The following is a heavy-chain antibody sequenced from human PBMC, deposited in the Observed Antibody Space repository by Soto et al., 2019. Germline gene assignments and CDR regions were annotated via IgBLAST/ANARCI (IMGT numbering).Heavy chain of an antibody. CDR2: ISSSGSTI. CDR1: GGSISSNY. V-gene: IGHV3-11*01. D-gene: IGHD3-22*01. J-gene: IGHJ4*02. Sequence: LSLTCTVSGGSISSNYWSWIRQAPGKGLEWVSYISSSGSTIYYADSVKGRFTISRDNAKNSLYLQMNSLRAEDTAVYYCARGPYYYDSSGYGYWGQGTLVTVSS. CDR3: ARGPYYYDSSGYGY.